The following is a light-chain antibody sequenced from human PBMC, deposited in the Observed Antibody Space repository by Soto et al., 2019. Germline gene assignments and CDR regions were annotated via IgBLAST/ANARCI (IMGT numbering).Light chain of an antibody. CDR2: GAS. Sequence: EIVITQSPATLSVSPGERATLSCRASQSVSNNLAWYQQTPGQAPRLLIYGASTRATGIPARFSGSGSGTEFTLTISSLQSEDFAVYYCQQYNDWPRTFGQGTKVEIK. J-gene: IGKJ1*01. CDR1: QSVSNN. V-gene: IGKV3-15*01. CDR3: QQYNDWPRT.